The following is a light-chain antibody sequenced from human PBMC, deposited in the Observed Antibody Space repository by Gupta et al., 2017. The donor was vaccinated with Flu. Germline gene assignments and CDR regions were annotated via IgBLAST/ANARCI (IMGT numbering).Light chain of an antibody. CDR2: AAS. Sequence: PSSLSASIGDRVTITCRASQGISSYLAWYQQKPGKAPKLLIYAASTLQSGVPSRFSGSGSGTDFTLTISCLQSEDFATYYCQQEDSYPQTFGQGTKVEIK. CDR3: QQEDSYPQT. CDR1: QGISSY. V-gene: IGKV1-8*01. J-gene: IGKJ1*01.